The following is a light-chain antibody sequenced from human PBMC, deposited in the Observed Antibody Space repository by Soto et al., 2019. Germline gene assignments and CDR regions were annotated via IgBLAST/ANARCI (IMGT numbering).Light chain of an antibody. CDR1: QRINSE. CDR2: GAS. V-gene: IGKV3-15*01. Sequence: EIVMTQSPATLSLSPGERAALSCRASQRINSELAWYQQKPGQPPRLLIYGASTRATGVPARFTGSESGSEFTLTISRLQSEDFAVYYCQQGHNWPLTFGQGTRLEI. CDR3: QQGHNWPLT. J-gene: IGKJ2*01.